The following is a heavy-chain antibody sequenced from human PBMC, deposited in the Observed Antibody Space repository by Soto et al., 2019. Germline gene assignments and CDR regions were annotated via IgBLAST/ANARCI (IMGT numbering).Heavy chain of an antibody. CDR3: TRTNCSGGSCYEGY. V-gene: IGHV3-73*02. CDR1: GFTFSGSA. D-gene: IGHD2-15*01. J-gene: IGHJ4*02. Sequence: EVQLVESGGGLVQPGGSLKLSCAASGFTFSGSAMHWVRQASGKGLEWVGRIRSKANSYATAYAASVKGRFTISRDDSKNTAYLQMNSLKTEDTAVYYCTRTNCSGGSCYEGYWGQGTLVTVSS. CDR2: IRSKANSYAT.